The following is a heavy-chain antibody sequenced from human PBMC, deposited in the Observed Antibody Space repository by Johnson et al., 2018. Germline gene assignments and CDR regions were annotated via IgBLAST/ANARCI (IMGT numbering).Heavy chain of an antibody. Sequence: EVQLVESGGRLVQPGGSLRLSCAASGFTFSSFWMHWVRQAPGKGLVWVSCINNGGTKTIYADSVRGRFTIPRDNAKNTLYLQMNRLRAEDTAVYYCAKVRYGAPNALVSLGQGTMVTVSS. CDR1: GFTFSSFW. J-gene: IGHJ3*02. D-gene: IGHD5-18*01. V-gene: IGHV3-74*01. CDR3: AKVRYGAPNALVS. CDR2: INNGGTKT.